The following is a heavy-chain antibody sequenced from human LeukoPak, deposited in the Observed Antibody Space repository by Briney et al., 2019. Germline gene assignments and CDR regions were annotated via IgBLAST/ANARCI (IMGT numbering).Heavy chain of an antibody. CDR1: GYTLTSYA. J-gene: IGHJ5*02. V-gene: IGHV7-4-1*02. CDR3: ALSPYYYDSSAFDP. D-gene: IGHD3-22*01. Sequence: ASVTVSCKAFGYTLTSYAMNWVRQAPGQGLEWMGWINTNTGNPTYAQGFTGRFVFSLDTSVSTAYLQISSLKAEDTAVYYCALSPYYYDSSAFDPWGQGTLVTVSS. CDR2: INTNTGNP.